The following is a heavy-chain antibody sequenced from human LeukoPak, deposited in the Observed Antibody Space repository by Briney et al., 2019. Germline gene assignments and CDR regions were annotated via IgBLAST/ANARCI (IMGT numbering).Heavy chain of an antibody. Sequence: GESLKLSCKGSGYSFTSYWLGWVRQMPGKGLEWMGIIYPGDSDTRCSPPFQGQVTISADKSLSTAYLQWSSLKASDTAMYYCARTLRGYSYGEELDPWGQGTLVTVSS. CDR2: IYPGDSDT. CDR3: ARTLRGYSYGEELDP. J-gene: IGHJ5*02. V-gene: IGHV5-51*01. D-gene: IGHD5-18*01. CDR1: GYSFTSYW.